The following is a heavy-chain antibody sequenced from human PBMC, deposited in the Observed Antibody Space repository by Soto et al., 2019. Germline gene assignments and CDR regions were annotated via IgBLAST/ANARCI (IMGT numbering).Heavy chain of an antibody. CDR2: IYYSGST. CDR3: ARGIVVVAARALDY. Sequence: SETLSLTCTVSGGSISSGGYYWSWIRQHPGKGLEWIGYIYYSGSTYYNPSLKSRVTISVDTSKNQFSLKLSSVTAADTAVYYCARGIVVVAARALDYWGQGTLVTVSS. V-gene: IGHV4-31*03. D-gene: IGHD2-15*01. J-gene: IGHJ4*02. CDR1: GGSISSGGYY.